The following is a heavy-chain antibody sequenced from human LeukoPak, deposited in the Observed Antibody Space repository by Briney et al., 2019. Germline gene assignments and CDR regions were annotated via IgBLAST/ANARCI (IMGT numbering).Heavy chain of an antibody. V-gene: IGHV4-34*01. CDR2: INHSGST. J-gene: IGHJ6*02. Sequence: SETLSLTCAVYGGSFSGYYWSWIRQPPGKGLDGIGEINHSGSTNYNPSLKSRVTISVDTSKNQFSLKLSSVTAADTAVYYCARSIRSYTSRYYYYGMDVWGQGTTVTVSS. D-gene: IGHD2-2*02. CDR3: ARSIRSYTSRYYYYGMDV. CDR1: GGSFSGYY.